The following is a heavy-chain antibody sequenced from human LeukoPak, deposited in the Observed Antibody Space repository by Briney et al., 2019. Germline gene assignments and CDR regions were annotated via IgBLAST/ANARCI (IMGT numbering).Heavy chain of an antibody. CDR1: GFTFSSYA. D-gene: IGHD6-13*01. J-gene: IGHJ6*02. V-gene: IGHV3-30-3*01. CDR2: ISYDGSNK. CDR3: ARDRVSSSWLKYYYYYGMDV. Sequence: GRSLRLSFAASGFTFSSYAMHWVRQAPGKELEWVSVISYDGSNKYYADSVKGPFTIARDNSKNTLYLQMNSLRAEDTAVYYCARDRVSSSWLKYYYYYGMDVWGQGTTVTVSS.